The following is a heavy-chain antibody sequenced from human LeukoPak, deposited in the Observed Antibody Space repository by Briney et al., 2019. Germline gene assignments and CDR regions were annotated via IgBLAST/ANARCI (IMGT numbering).Heavy chain of an antibody. D-gene: IGHD6-6*01. Sequence: GGSLRLSCAASGFTFTRYWMSWIRQSPGKGLEWVAHTNVDGSQQYYLDSVEGRFTISRDNAKTSLYLQMNNLRAEDTAVYYCSNGIYSSSYWGQGTPVTVSS. CDR2: TNVDGSQQ. CDR3: SNGIYSSSY. V-gene: IGHV3-7*01. CDR1: GFTFTRYW. J-gene: IGHJ4*02.